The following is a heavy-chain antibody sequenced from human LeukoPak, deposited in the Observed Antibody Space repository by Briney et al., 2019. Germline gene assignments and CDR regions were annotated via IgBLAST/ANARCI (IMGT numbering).Heavy chain of an antibody. V-gene: IGHV3-21*01. D-gene: IGHD5-12*01. CDR1: GFTFSSYS. CDR3: ARDLGGYDKTSDY. CDR2: ISSSSSYI. J-gene: IGHJ4*02. Sequence: GGSLRLSCAASGFTFSSYSMHWVRQAPGKGLEWVSSISSSSSYIYYADSVKGRFTISRDNAKNSLYLQMNSLRAEDTAVYYCARDLGGYDKTSDYWGQGTLVTVSS.